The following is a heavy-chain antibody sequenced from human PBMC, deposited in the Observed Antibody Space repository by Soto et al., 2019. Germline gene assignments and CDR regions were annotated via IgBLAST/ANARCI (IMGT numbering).Heavy chain of an antibody. V-gene: IGHV3-21*01. CDR3: ARGYYDSSGYYPDSWFDP. D-gene: IGHD3-22*01. CDR2: ISSSSSYI. CDR1: GFTFSSYS. J-gene: IGHJ5*02. Sequence: EVQLVESGGGLVKPGGSLRLSCAASGFTFSSYSMNWVRQAPGKGLEWVSSISSSSSYIYYADSVKGRFTISRDNAKNSLYLQMNSLRAEDTAVYYFARGYYDSSGYYPDSWFDPWGQGTLVTVSS.